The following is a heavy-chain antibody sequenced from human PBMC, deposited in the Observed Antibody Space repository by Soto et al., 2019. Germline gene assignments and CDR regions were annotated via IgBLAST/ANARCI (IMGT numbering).Heavy chain of an antibody. CDR1: GGSISSYY. V-gene: IGHV4-59*01. CDR3: ARGDYEILTGYYHGMDV. Sequence: QVQLQESGPGLVKPSETLSLTCTVSGGSISSYYWSWIRQPPGKGLEWIGYIYYSGSTNYNPSLKSRVTISVDTSKNQFSLKLSSVTAADTAVYYCARGDYEILTGYYHGMDVWGQGTTVTVSS. CDR2: IYYSGST. J-gene: IGHJ6*02. D-gene: IGHD3-9*01.